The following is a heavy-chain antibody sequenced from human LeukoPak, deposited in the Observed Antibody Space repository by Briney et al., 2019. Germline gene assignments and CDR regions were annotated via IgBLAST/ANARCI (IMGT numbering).Heavy chain of an antibody. Sequence: PETLSLTCTVSGGSISSYYWSWIRQPPGKGLEWIGYIYYSGSTNYNPSLKSRVTISVDTSKNQFSLKLSSVTAADTAVYYCARGLTRYSGYDYDYWGQGTLVTVSS. J-gene: IGHJ4*02. CDR1: GGSISSYY. V-gene: IGHV4-59*12. D-gene: IGHD5-12*01. CDR2: IYYSGST. CDR3: ARGLTRYSGYDYDY.